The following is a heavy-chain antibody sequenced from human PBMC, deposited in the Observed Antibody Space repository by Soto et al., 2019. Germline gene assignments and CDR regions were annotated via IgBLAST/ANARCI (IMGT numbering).Heavy chain of an antibody. J-gene: IGHJ4*02. Sequence: GSGPTLVNPTQTLTLTCTFSGFSLTTSGVGVGWIRQPPGKALEWLALIYWDDDRRYSPSLKSRLTITKDTSKNQVVLTMTNMDAVDTATYYCAHRRDSSVYFDHWGQGTRVTVSS. V-gene: IGHV2-5*02. D-gene: IGHD3-22*01. CDR1: GFSLTTSGVG. CDR3: AHRRDSSVYFDH. CDR2: IYWDDDR.